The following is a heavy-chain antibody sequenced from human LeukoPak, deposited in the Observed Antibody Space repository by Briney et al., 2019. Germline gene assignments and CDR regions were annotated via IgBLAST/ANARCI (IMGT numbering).Heavy chain of an antibody. Sequence: GGSLRLSCAVSGFTFRTYAMSWVRQAPGKGLEWVSAISGSGGTTYYADSVKGRFTISRDNSKNTLYLQMNSLRAEDTAVYYCARITGAFDYWGQGTLVTVSS. V-gene: IGHV3-23*01. CDR2: ISGSGGTT. J-gene: IGHJ4*02. CDR3: ARITGAFDY. CDR1: GFTFRTYA. D-gene: IGHD1-20*01.